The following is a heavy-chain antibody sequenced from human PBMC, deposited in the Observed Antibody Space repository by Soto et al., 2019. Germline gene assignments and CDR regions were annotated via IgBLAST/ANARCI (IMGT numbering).Heavy chain of an antibody. Sequence: GGSLRLSCAASGFSFIDYAINWVRQVPGRGLEYVAGIGGRGGNAFYADSMKGRFSISRDNSKNSVYLHMHNLRVDDSAMYYCAKARHSGDFAGSYDSWGQGTLVTVSS. J-gene: IGHJ5*02. V-gene: IGHV3-23*01. CDR1: GFSFIDYA. CDR3: AKARHSGDFAGSYDS. CDR2: IGGRGGNA. D-gene: IGHD2-21*02.